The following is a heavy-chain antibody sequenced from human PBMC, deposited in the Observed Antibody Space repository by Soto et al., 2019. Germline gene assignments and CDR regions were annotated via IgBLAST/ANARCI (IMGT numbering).Heavy chain of an antibody. CDR3: AREDGLGWNYRDY. V-gene: IGHV3-7*01. Sequence: PXGSLRLSCSAAGFTFSSYWMSWVRQAPGKGLEWVANIKQDGSEKYYVDSVKGRFTISRDNAKNSLYLQMNSLRAEDTAVYYCAREDGLGWNYRDYWGQGTLVTVSS. CDR1: GFTFSSYW. D-gene: IGHD1-7*01. J-gene: IGHJ4*02. CDR2: IKQDGSEK.